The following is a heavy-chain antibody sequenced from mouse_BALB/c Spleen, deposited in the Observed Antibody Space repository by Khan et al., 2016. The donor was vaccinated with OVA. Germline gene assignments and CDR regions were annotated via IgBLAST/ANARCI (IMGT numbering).Heavy chain of an antibody. CDR2: INTNVGST. CDR1: GFTFSSYG. V-gene: IGHV5-6-3*01. Sequence: EVELVESGGGLVQPGGSLKLSCAASGFTFSSYGMSWVRQTPDKRLELVATINTNVGSTYYPDSVKGRFTISRDNAKNTLYLQMSSLTSEDTAMYYCARVGIIYYGNYAYYFDDWGQGTTLTVSS. J-gene: IGHJ2*01. CDR3: ARVGIIYYGNYAYYFDD. D-gene: IGHD2-1*01.